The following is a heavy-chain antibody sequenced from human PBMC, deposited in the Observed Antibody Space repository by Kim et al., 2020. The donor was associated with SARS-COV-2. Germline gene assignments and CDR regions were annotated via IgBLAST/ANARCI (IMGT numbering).Heavy chain of an antibody. D-gene: IGHD3-10*01. V-gene: IGHV3-21*01. J-gene: IGHJ4*02. CDR2: ISSSSRDI. Sequence: GGSLRLSCVASGFTFTTYTMNWVRQAPGKGLEWVSRISSSSRDIYYADSVKGRFTISRDNAKNSLYLQMDSLSAEDTAIYYCVRVCDYASGTYNNCLGYWGQGTLVTVSS. CDR3: VRVCDYASGTYNNCLGY. CDR1: GFTFTTYT.